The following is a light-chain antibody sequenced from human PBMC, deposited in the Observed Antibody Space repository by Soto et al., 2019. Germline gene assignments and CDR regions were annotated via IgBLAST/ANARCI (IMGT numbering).Light chain of an antibody. J-gene: IGLJ1*01. CDR3: QAWDRDTANYV. Sequence: SYELTQPPSVSVSPGQTASITCSGDKLGDKYACWYRQKPGQSPVLVIYQDTKRPSGIPERFSGSNSGNTATLTISGTQTIDEADYYCQAWDRDTANYVFGTGTKLTVL. V-gene: IGLV3-1*01. CDR1: KLGDKY. CDR2: QDT.